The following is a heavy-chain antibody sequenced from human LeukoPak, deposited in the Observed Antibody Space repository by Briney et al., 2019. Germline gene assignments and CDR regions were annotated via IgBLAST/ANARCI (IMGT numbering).Heavy chain of an antibody. CDR2: IYYSGST. CDR1: GGSISSGGYY. Sequence: SETLSLTCTVSGGSISSGGYYWSWIRQHPGKGLEWIGYIYYSGSTYYNPSLKSRVTISVDTSKNQFSLKLSSVTAADTAVYYCARARTTVVTLDYWGQGTLVTVSS. D-gene: IGHD4-23*01. J-gene: IGHJ4*02. V-gene: IGHV4-31*03. CDR3: ARARTTVVTLDY.